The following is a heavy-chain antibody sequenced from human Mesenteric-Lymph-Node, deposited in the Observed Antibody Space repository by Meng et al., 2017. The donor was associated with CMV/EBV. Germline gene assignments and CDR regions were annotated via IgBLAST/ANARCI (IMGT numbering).Heavy chain of an antibody. Sequence: TVSVSGGSINSGSYFGSWIRQHPGKGLEWIGYIYDSGRTFYNPSLKSRVTMSVDTSKIQFSLKLSSVTAADTAVYYCARGTNYFDSWGQGTLVTVSS. V-gene: IGHV4-31*03. J-gene: IGHJ4*02. D-gene: IGHD1/OR15-1a*01. CDR3: ARGTNYFDS. CDR1: GGSINSGSYF. CDR2: IYDSGRT.